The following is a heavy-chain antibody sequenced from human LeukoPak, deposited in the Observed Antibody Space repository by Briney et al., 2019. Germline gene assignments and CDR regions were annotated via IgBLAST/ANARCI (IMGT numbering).Heavy chain of an antibody. V-gene: IGHV4-59*01. CDR1: GGSISSYY. J-gene: IGHJ5*02. D-gene: IGHD3-9*01. CDR3: ARGVEYYDILTGYSNWFDP. Sequence: SETLSLTCTVPGGSISSYYWSWIRQPPGKGLEWIGYIYYSGSTNYNPSLKSRVTISVDTSKNQFSLKLSSVTAADTAVYYCARGVEYYDILTGYSNWFDPWGQGTLVTVSS. CDR2: IYYSGST.